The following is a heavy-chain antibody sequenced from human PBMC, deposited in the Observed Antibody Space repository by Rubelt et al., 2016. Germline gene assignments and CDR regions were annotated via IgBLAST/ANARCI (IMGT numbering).Heavy chain of an antibody. CDR1: SFS. V-gene: IGHV3-48*01. J-gene: IGHJ3*02. CDR2: ISTSGSTI. D-gene: IGHD6-13*01. CDR3: ARATTAATGTGPFDI. Sequence: SFSMSWVRQVPGKGLEWVSWISTSGSTIFYADSAKGRFTISRDNARDNAKSSLYLQMDSLRADDTAVYYCARATTAATGTGPFDIWGQGTMVTVSS.